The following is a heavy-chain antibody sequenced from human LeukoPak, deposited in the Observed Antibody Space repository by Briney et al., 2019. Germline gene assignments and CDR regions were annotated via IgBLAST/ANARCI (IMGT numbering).Heavy chain of an antibody. CDR2: TYSGGTT. CDR3: TAYDFWTGYAHDVFDI. CDR1: GITFSINY. V-gene: IGHV3-53*01. J-gene: IGHJ3*02. Sequence: PGGSLRLSCAGSGITFSINYMSWVRQAPGKGLEWLSVTYSGGTTYYADSVKGRFTISRDKSKNTLFLQMNSLRAEDTAVYYCTAYDFWTGYAHDVFDIWGQGTMVTVSS. D-gene: IGHD3-3*01.